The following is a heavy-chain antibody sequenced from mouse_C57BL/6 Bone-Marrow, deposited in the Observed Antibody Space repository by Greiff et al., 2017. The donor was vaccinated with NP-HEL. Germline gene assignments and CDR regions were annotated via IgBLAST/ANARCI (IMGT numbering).Heavy chain of an antibody. CDR1: GYTFTGYW. V-gene: IGHV1-9*01. CDR2: ILPGSGST. D-gene: IGHD2-4*01. CDR3: ARSSRLRPFVPWYFDV. J-gene: IGHJ1*03. Sequence: QVQLQQSGAELMKPGASVKLSCKATGYTFTGYWIEWVKQRPGHGLEWIGEILPGSGSTNYNEKFKGKATFTADTSSNTAYMQLSSLTTEDSAIYYCARSSRLRPFVPWYFDVWGTGTTVTVSS.